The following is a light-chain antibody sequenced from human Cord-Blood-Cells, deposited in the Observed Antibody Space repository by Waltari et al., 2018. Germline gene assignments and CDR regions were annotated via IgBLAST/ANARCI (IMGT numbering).Light chain of an antibody. CDR1: QSISSY. J-gene: IGKJ4*01. CDR3: QQSYSTPLT. V-gene: IGKV1-39*01. CDR2: AAS. Sequence: DIQMTQSPSSLSASVGDRVTITCRSSQSISSYVNWYQQKPGKAPKLLIYAASSLQSGVPSRFSGNGSGTDFSLTISCLQPEDFATYYCQQSYSTPLTFGGGTKVEIK.